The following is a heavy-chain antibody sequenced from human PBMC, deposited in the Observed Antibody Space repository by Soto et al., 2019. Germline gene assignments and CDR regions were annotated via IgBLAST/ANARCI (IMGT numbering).Heavy chain of an antibody. Sequence: ASVKVSCKASGYTFTGYYMHWVRQAPGQGLEWMGWINPNSGGTNYAQKFQGWVTMTRDTSISTAYMELSRLRSDDTAVYCCARDLGCSGGSCYPLDYYGMDVWGQGTTVTDSS. CDR1: GYTFTGYY. J-gene: IGHJ6*02. CDR2: INPNSGGT. CDR3: ARDLGCSGGSCYPLDYYGMDV. V-gene: IGHV1-2*04. D-gene: IGHD2-15*01.